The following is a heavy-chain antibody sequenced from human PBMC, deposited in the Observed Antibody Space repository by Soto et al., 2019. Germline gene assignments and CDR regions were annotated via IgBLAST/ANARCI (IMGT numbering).Heavy chain of an antibody. D-gene: IGHD3-22*01. J-gene: IGHJ4*02. CDR1: GFTFSSYG. CDR3: ARERVAGYYNVIGY. Sequence: PGGALRLSCAASGFTFSSYGMHWVRQAPGKGLEWVAVLSYDVRNKFYADSVKGRFIISRDNAKSTLYLQMSSLRTDDTAVYYCARERVAGYYNVIGYWGQGTLVTVSS. CDR2: LSYDVRNK. V-gene: IGHV3-30*03.